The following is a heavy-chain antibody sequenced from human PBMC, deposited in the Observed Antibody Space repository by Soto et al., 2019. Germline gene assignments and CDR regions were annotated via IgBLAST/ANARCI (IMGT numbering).Heavy chain of an antibody. CDR3: ARALRFLEWSPMNAFDI. D-gene: IGHD3-3*01. Sequence: NPSETLSLTCAVSGGSISSGGYSWSWIRQPPGKGLEWIGYIYHSGSTYYNPSLKSRVTISVDRSKNQFSLKLSSVTAADTAVYYCARALRFLEWSPMNAFDIWGQGTMVTVSS. V-gene: IGHV4-30-2*01. CDR1: GGSISSGGYS. J-gene: IGHJ3*02. CDR2: IYHSGST.